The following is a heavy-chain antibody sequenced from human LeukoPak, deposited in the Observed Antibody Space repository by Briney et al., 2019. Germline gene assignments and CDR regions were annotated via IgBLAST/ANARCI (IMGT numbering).Heavy chain of an antibody. J-gene: IGHJ4*02. CDR1: GYTFTSYD. V-gene: IGHV1-8*01. CDR3: ARGKRYYGDYVLFY. Sequence: GASVKVSCKASGYTFTSYDINWVRQATGQGLEWMGWMNPNSGNTGYAQKFQGGVTMTRNTSISTAYMELSSLRSEDTAVYYCARGKRYYGDYVLFYWGQGTLVTVSS. D-gene: IGHD4-17*01. CDR2: MNPNSGNT.